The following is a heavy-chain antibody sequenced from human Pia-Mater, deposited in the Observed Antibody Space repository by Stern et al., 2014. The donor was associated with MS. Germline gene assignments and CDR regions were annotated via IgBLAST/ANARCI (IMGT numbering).Heavy chain of an antibody. CDR1: GYTFTNYA. J-gene: IGHJ3*02. V-gene: IGHV7-4-1*02. CDR2: INTNTGNP. CDR3: ARGSAWGSDAFDI. Sequence: VKLVQSGSDLKNPGASVKVFCKASGYTFTNYAMNWVRQAPGQGLEWMGWINTNTGNPTYVQGFTGRFVFSLDTSVSTAYLQISRLKAEDTAVYYCARGSAWGSDAFDIWGQGTMVTVSS. D-gene: IGHD3-16*01.